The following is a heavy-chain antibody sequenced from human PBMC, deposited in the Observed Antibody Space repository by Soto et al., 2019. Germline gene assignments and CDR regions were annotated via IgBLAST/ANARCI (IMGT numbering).Heavy chain of an antibody. V-gene: IGHV4-59*01. CDR3: ERGLEYSGYDYYYYYMDV. CDR2: IYYSGST. D-gene: IGHD5-12*01. Sequence: PSETLSLTCTVSGGSISSYYWSWIRQPPGKGLEWIGYIYYSGSTNYNPSLKSRVTVSVDTSKNQFSLKLSSVTAADTAVYYCERGLEYSGYDYYYYYMDVWGKGTTVTVSS. J-gene: IGHJ6*03. CDR1: GGSISSYY.